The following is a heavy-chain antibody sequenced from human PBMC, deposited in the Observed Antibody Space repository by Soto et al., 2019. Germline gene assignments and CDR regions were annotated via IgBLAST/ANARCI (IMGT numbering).Heavy chain of an antibody. CDR3: SIYSQEYWTRYLFDS. V-gene: IGHV1-18*01. Sequence: ASVKVSCKASGCNFNIYGINWVRQAPGQGLELMGWISAYAGKTTYAEKFQGRVTMTTDASKSTAYMELRSLRSDDTAVYYCSIYSQEYWTRYLFDSCGRGTLVPGSS. J-gene: IGHJ5*01. CDR2: ISAYAGKT. CDR1: GCNFNIYG. D-gene: IGHD3-10*01.